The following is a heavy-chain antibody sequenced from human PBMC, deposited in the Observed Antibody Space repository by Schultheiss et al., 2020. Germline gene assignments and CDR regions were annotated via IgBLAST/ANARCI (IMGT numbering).Heavy chain of an antibody. CDR2: ISYDGSNK. CDR3: ARDGSGTWDDY. Sequence: WGSLRLSCAASGFTFSSYAMHWVRQAPGKGLEWVAVISYDGSNKYYADSVKGRFTISRDNSKNTLYLQMNSLRSDDTAVYYCARDGSGTWDDYWGQGTLVTVSS. D-gene: IGHD3-10*01. CDR1: GFTFSSYA. V-gene: IGHV3-30*01. J-gene: IGHJ4*02.